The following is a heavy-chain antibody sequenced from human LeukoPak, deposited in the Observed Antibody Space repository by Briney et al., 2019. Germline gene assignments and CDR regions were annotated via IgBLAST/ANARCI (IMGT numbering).Heavy chain of an antibody. D-gene: IGHD3-10*01. J-gene: IGHJ4*02. V-gene: IGHV1-69*04. CDR1: GGTFSSYA. CDR2: IIPILGIA. Sequence: GASVKVSCKASGGTFSSYAISWVRQAPGQGLEWMGRIIPILGIANYAQKFQGRVTITADKSTSTAYMELSSLRSEDTAVYYCARAHDPYYYGSADDYWGQGTLVTVSS. CDR3: ARAHDPYYYGSADDY.